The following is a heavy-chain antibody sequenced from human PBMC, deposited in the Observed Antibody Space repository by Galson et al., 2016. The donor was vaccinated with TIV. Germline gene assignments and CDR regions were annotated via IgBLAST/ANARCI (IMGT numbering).Heavy chain of an antibody. V-gene: IGHV4-61*01. J-gene: IGHJ3*01. CDR3: TRDSWTSGYNSAWEAFDF. CDR2: IFSSGST. Sequence: SETLSLTCTVSGASVSSGNYYWTWIRQSPGKGLEYMGYIFSSGSTKYNPSLKSRVTISADTSKNQFSLKLSSVTAADTAVYYCTRDSWTSGYNSAWEAFDFWGQGTMVTVSS. D-gene: IGHD6-19*01. CDR1: GASVSSGNYY.